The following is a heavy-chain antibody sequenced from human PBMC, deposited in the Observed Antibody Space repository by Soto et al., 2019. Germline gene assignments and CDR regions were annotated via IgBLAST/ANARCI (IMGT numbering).Heavy chain of an antibody. J-gene: IGHJ4*02. V-gene: IGHV3-7*01. CDR1: GLKFSNSW. CDR3: ARDGGYSGYDYFDY. Sequence: EVQMVESGGGLVQPGGSLRLSCAASGLKFSNSWLSWVRQAPGKGLEWVANIKQDGSKIYYVDSVKGRFTISRDNAKNSLYLQMNSLRAEDTAVYYCARDGGYSGYDYFDYWGQGTLVTVSS. CDR2: IKQDGSKI. D-gene: IGHD5-12*01.